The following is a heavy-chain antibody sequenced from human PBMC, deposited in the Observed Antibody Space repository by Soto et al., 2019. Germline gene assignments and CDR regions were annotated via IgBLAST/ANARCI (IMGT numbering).Heavy chain of an antibody. V-gene: IGHV3-33*01. CDR3: ARDVYGGSYHYYYGMDV. D-gene: IGHD2-8*02. CDR2: IWYDGSNK. Sequence: PGGSVRLSCAASGVSFSSYGMHWVRQGPGKGLEWVAVIWYDGSNKYYADSVKGRFTISRDNSKNTLYLQMNSLRAEDTAVYYCARDVYGGSYHYYYGMDVWGQGTTVTVSS. CDR1: GVSFSSYG. J-gene: IGHJ6*02.